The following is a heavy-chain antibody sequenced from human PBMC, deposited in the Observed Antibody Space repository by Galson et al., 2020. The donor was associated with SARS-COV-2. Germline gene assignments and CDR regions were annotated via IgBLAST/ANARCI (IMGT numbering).Heavy chain of an antibody. CDR2: IKSKTDGGTT. D-gene: IGHD3-10*01. CDR3: TKYRWVGFGESI. V-gene: IGHV3-15*01. CDR1: GFTFSNAW. J-gene: IGHJ4*02. Sequence: GGSLRLSCAASGFTFSNAWMSWVRQAPGKGLEWVGRIKSKTDGGTTDYAAPVKGRFTISRDDSKNTLYLQMNSLKTEDTAVYYCTKYRWVGFGESIWGQGTLVTVSS.